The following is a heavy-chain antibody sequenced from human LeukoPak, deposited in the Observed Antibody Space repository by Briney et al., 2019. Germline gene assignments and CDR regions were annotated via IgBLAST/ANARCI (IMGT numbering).Heavy chain of an antibody. CDR2: TSDDGSAK. CDR1: GFTFSSYA. V-gene: IGHV3-30*14. D-gene: IGHD5-24*01. CDR3: VKDPRGGDGYNYFDY. J-gene: IGHJ4*02. Sequence: GGSLRLSCAASGFTFSSYAMHWVRQAPGKGLQWLALTSDDGSAKYYADSVKGRFTISRDNSQNTLYLQMSSLRAEDTAVYYCVKDPRGGDGYNYFDYWGQGTLVTVSS.